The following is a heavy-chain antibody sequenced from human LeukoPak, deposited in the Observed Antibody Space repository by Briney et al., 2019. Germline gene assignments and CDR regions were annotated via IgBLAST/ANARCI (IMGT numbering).Heavy chain of an antibody. J-gene: IGHJ4*02. CDR3: ATSIAAAEFDY. CDR1: GGSFSGYY. Sequence: PSETLSLTCAVYGGSFSGYYWSWIRQPPGKGLEWIGEINHSGSTNYNPSLKSRVTISVDKSKNQFSLKLSSVTAADTAVYYCATSIAAAEFDYWGQGTLVTVSS. CDR2: INHSGST. D-gene: IGHD6-13*01. V-gene: IGHV4-34*01.